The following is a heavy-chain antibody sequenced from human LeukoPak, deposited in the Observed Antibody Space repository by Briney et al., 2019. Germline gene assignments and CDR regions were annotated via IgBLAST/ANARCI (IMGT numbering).Heavy chain of an antibody. CDR1: GYSISSGYY. CDR2: IYHSGST. J-gene: IGHJ6*03. Sequence: PSETLSLTCTVSGYSISSGYYWGWIRQPPGKGLEGIGSIYHSGSTYYNPSLKSRVTISVDTSKNQFSLKLSSVTAADTAVYYCASLALYYYYMDVWGKGTTVTVSS. V-gene: IGHV4-38-2*02. CDR3: ASLALYYYYMDV.